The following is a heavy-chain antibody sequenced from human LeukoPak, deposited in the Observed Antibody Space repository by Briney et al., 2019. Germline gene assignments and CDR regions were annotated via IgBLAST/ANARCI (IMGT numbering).Heavy chain of an antibody. D-gene: IGHD1-26*01. Sequence: SVKVSCKASGGTFSSYAISWVRQAPGQGLEWMGWIIPILGIANYAQKFQGRVTITADKSTSTAYMELSSLRSEDTAVYYCAREGGSSKDRYYYYGMDVWGQGTAVTVSS. V-gene: IGHV1-69*10. CDR3: AREGGSSKDRYYYYGMDV. J-gene: IGHJ6*02. CDR1: GGTFSSYA. CDR2: IIPILGIA.